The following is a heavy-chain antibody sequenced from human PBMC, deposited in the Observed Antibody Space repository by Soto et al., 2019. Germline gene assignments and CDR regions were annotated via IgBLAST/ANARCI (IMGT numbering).Heavy chain of an antibody. Sequence: SETMSLPCSVSCGNIIYLDYHRSLIRKPPGKGLEWIGYIYYSGSTYYNPSLKSRVTISVDTSKNQFSLKLSSVTAANTFFYYCDGVVRSGYSGMDVWGQGTTVTVFS. CDR2: IYYSGST. CDR1: CGNIIYLDYH. CDR3: DGVVRSGYSGMDV. V-gene: IGHV4-30-4*01. D-gene: IGHD5-12*01. J-gene: IGHJ6*02.